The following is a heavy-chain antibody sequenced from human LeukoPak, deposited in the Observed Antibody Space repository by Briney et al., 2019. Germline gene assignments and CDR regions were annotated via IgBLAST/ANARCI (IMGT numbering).Heavy chain of an antibody. V-gene: IGHV3-11*01. Sequence: GGSLRLSCAASGFTFSDYYMNWIRQAPGKGLEWVSYISSSGSTIYYADSVKGRFTISRDNSKNTLYLQMNSLRAEDTAVYYCAKPKPPKTGIYFDYWGQGTLVTVSS. CDR3: AKPKPPKTGIYFDY. CDR1: GFTFSDYY. J-gene: IGHJ4*02. CDR2: ISSSGSTI. D-gene: IGHD1-1*01.